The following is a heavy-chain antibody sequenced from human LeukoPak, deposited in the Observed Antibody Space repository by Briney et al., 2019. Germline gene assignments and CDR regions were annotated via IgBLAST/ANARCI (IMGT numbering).Heavy chain of an antibody. J-gene: IGHJ4*02. Sequence: SETLSLTCTVSGYSISSSYYWGWIRQPPGKGLEWIGSIYHSGSTYYNPSLKSRVTISVDTSKNQFSLKLSSVTAADTAVYYCARDRSSWYRFDYWGQGTLVTVSS. V-gene: IGHV4-38-2*02. CDR3: ARDRSSWYRFDY. D-gene: IGHD6-13*01. CDR1: GYSISSSYY. CDR2: IYHSGST.